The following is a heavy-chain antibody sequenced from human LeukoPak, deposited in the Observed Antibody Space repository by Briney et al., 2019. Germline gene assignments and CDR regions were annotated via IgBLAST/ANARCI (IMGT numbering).Heavy chain of an antibody. V-gene: IGHV3-23*01. D-gene: IGHD3-16*01. CDR3: AKWSTEGIYTFFDY. Sequence: GGSLRLSCAASGFSFSSYAMSWVRQAPGKGLEWVSTLNGNGGSTYYADSVKGRFTISRDNSKNTLCLQMNSLRAEDTAVYYCAKWSTEGIYTFFDYWGQGTLVTVSS. CDR2: LNGNGGST. CDR1: GFSFSSYA. J-gene: IGHJ4*02.